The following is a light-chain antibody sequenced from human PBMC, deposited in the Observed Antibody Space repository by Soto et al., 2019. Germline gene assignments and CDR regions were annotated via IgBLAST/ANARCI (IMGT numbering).Light chain of an antibody. CDR3: QQYNNWPRSIT. J-gene: IGKJ5*01. CDR1: QSVSSN. Sequence: EIVMTQSTATLSVSTGERATLSCTASQSVSSNLAWYQQKPGQAPRLLIYGASSRATGIPARFSGSGSGKEFTLTISSLQSEDFAVYYCQQYNNWPRSITFGQGTRLEIK. CDR2: GAS. V-gene: IGKV3-15*01.